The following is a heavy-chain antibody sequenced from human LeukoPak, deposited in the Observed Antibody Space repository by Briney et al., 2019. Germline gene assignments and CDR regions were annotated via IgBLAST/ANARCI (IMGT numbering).Heavy chain of an antibody. Sequence: PSETLSLTCTVSGGSISSSSYYWGWIRQPPGKGLEWIGSIYYSGSTYYNPSLKSRVTISVDTSKNQFSLKLSSVTAADTAVYYCASLRDVFYYFDFWGQGTLVTVSS. CDR1: GGSISSSSYY. V-gene: IGHV4-39*07. CDR2: IYYSGST. D-gene: IGHD3-9*01. CDR3: ASLRDVFYYFDF. J-gene: IGHJ4*02.